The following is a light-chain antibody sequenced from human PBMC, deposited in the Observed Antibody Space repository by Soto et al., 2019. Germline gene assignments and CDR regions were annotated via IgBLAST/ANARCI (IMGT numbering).Light chain of an antibody. Sequence: AIQMTQSPSSLSASVGDRVTKTCRASQGIRNDLGWYQQKLGKAPKLLIYAASCLQSGVPSRFSGSGSGTDFTLTISSLQPEDFATYYCLQDYNYSWTFGQGTKVDIK. CDR1: QGIRND. V-gene: IGKV1-6*01. CDR2: AAS. J-gene: IGKJ1*01. CDR3: LQDYNYSWT.